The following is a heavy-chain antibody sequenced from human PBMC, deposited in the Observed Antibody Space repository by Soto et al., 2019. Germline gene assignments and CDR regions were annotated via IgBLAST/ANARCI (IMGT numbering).Heavy chain of an antibody. V-gene: IGHV4-39*01. CDR1: DGSISTSSYY. D-gene: IGHD3-22*01. CDR2: IFYTGRT. CDR3: TRHHPHHYDSSGYFDY. Sequence: SETLSLTCTVSDGSISTSSYYLGWIRPSPGKGLEWIGTIFYTGRTYYNPSLESRVTLSVDTSKNQFSLHLTSVTAADTAVYYCTRHHPHHYDSSGYFDYWGQGALVTVS. J-gene: IGHJ4*02.